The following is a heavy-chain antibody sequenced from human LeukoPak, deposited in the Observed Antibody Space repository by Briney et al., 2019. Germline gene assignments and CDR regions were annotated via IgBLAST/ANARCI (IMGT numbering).Heavy chain of an antibody. V-gene: IGHV3-66*01. Sequence: GGSLRLSCAASGFTASSNYMSWVRQAPGKGLEWVSVIYSGGSTYYAGSVKGRFTISRDNSKNTLYLQMNSLRAGETAGYYRARDQRNDYGDYGEGRGFGYWGQGTLVTVSS. CDR1: GFTASSNY. CDR3: ARDQRNDYGDYGEGRGFGY. J-gene: IGHJ4*02. D-gene: IGHD4-17*01. CDR2: IYSGGST.